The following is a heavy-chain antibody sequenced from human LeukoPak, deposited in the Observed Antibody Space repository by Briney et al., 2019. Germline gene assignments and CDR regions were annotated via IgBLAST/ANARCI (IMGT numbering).Heavy chain of an antibody. Sequence: ASVKASCKVSGYTLTELSMHWVRQAPGKGLEWMGGFDPEDGETIYAQKFQGRVTMTEDTSTDTAYMELSSLRSEDTAVYYCATGCPYSSGWCKNDAFDIWGQGTMVTVSS. V-gene: IGHV1-24*01. J-gene: IGHJ3*02. D-gene: IGHD6-19*01. CDR2: FDPEDGET. CDR1: GYTLTELS. CDR3: ATGCPYSSGWCKNDAFDI.